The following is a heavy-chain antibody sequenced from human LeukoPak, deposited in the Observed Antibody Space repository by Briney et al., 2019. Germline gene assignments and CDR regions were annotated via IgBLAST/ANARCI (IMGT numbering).Heavy chain of an antibody. V-gene: IGHV3-23*01. CDR2: ISGNGDGT. CDR1: GFTFTSNA. Sequence: GGSLRLSCAASGFTFTSNAMSWVRQAPGKGLEWVSSISGNGDGTYYADSVKDRFTISRDNSKNTLYLQMNSLRAEDTAVYYCAKKGCSGGSCYNAYYFDYWGQGTLVTVSS. J-gene: IGHJ4*02. D-gene: IGHD2-15*01. CDR3: AKKGCSGGSCYNAYYFDY.